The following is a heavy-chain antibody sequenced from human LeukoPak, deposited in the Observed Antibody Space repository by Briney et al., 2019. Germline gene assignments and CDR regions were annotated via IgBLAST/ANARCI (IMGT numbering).Heavy chain of an antibody. J-gene: IGHJ4*02. Sequence: ASVKVSCKASGYTFTSYGISWVRQAPGQGLEWMGWISAYNGNTNYAQKPQGRVTMTTDTSTSTAYMALRSLRSDDTAVYYCAREIVGALSYYFDYWGQGTLVTVSS. D-gene: IGHD1-26*01. CDR3: AREIVGALSYYFDY. CDR1: GYTFTSYG. CDR2: ISAYNGNT. V-gene: IGHV1-18*01.